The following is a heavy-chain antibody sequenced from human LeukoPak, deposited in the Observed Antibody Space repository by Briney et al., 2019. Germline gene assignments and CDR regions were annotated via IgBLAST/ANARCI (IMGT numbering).Heavy chain of an antibody. J-gene: IGHJ3*02. V-gene: IGHV4-31*03. CDR1: GGSISSGGYY. CDR2: IYYSGST. CDR3: AGNPLLPYYDSSGYQGTNAFDI. D-gene: IGHD3-22*01. Sequence: SETLSLTCTVSGGSISSGGYYWSWVRQHPGKGLEWIVYIYYSGSTYYNPSLKSRVTISVDTSKNQFSLKLSSVTAADTAVYYCAGNPLLPYYDSSGYQGTNAFDIWGHGTMVTVSS.